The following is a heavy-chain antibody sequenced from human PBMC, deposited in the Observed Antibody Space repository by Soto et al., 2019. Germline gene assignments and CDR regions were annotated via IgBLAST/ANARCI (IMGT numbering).Heavy chain of an antibody. V-gene: IGHV4-30-4*08. CDR3: ATQHLILWFGELSE. D-gene: IGHD3-10*01. CDR2: IYYSGST. Sequence: SETLSLTCFVYDGSLTEYHWSWVRQPPGKGLEWIGYIYYSGSTYYNPSLKSRVTISVDTSKNQFSLKLSSVTAADTAVYYCATQHLILWFGELSEWGQGTLVTVSS. J-gene: IGHJ4*02. CDR1: DGSLTEYH.